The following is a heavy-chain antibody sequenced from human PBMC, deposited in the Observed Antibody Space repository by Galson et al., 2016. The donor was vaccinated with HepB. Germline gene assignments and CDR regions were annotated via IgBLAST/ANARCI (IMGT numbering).Heavy chain of an antibody. V-gene: IGHV1-58*01. Sequence: SCKASGFTFTSSAVQWVRQARGQRLAWIGWIVVGSGNTNYAQKFQERVTITRDMSTSTDYMELSSLRSEDTAVYYCAARGYSSGLYGMDVWGQGTTVTVSS. D-gene: IGHD6-19*01. CDR2: IVVGSGNT. CDR3: AARGYSSGLYGMDV. CDR1: GFTFTSSA. J-gene: IGHJ6*02.